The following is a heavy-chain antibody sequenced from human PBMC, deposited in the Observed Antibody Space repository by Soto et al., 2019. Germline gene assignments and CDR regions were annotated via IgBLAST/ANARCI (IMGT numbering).Heavy chain of an antibody. CDR1: GYIFTDND. D-gene: IGHD3-16*01. J-gene: IGHJ5*02. Sequence: ASVKVSCKASGYIFTDNDVSWVRQATGQGLEWMGWMNPGSGDTGYAQKFQGRVTMTRDISIATAYMELSSLRSDDTAIYYCARMATFGSLNWFDPWGQGTLVTVSS. V-gene: IGHV1-8*01. CDR3: ARMATFGSLNWFDP. CDR2: MNPGSGDT.